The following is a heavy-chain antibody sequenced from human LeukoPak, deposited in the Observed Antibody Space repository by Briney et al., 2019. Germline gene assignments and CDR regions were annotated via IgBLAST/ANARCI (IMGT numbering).Heavy chain of an antibody. CDR2: INHSGST. CDR1: GGSFSGYY. J-gene: IGHJ5*02. V-gene: IGHV4-34*01. Sequence: SETLSPTCAVYGGSFSGYYWSWIRQPPGKGLEWIGEINHSGSTNYNPSLKSRVTISVDTSKNQFPLKLSSVTAADTAVYYCARDYLGSGWFDPWGQGTLVTVSS. D-gene: IGHD7-27*01. CDR3: ARDYLGSGWFDP.